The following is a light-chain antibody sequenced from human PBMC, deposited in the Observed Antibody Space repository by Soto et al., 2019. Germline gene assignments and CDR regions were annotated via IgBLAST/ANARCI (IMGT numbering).Light chain of an antibody. CDR3: QSYDSSLSASGDV. CDR2: GNS. CDR1: SSNIGAGYD. J-gene: IGLJ1*01. Sequence: QPVLTQPPSVTGAPGQRVTISCTGSSSNIGAGYDVRWYQQLPGTAPKLLIYGNSNRPSGVPDRFSGSKSGTSASLAITGLQAEDVADYYCQSYDSSLSASGDVLGKGTKETVL. V-gene: IGLV1-40*01.